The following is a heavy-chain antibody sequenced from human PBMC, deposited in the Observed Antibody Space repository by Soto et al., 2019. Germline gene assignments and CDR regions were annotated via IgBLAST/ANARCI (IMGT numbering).Heavy chain of an antibody. D-gene: IGHD5-12*01. CDR2: INSDGSGP. CDR1: GFTFSGYW. Sequence: EVQLVESGGGLVQPGGSPRLSCAASGFTFSGYWMQWVRQAPGKGLVWVSRINSDGSGPSDVDSGKGRFTISRDNAKNTLYLQMNSERADESTVSCCARAGRASGYQWGKGTRVTVSS. CDR3: ARAGRASGYQ. J-gene: IGHJ3*01. V-gene: IGHV3-74*01.